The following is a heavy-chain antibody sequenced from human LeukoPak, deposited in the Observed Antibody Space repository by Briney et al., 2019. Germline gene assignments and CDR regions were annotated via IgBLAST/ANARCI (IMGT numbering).Heavy chain of an antibody. Sequence: PSETLSLTCTVSGGSISSYYWSWIRQPPGKGLEWIGEINHSGSTNYNPSLKSRVTISINTSKNQFSLKLSSVTAADTAVYYCARVAKRGGWFDPWGQGTLVTVSS. CDR3: ARVAKRGGWFDP. J-gene: IGHJ5*02. D-gene: IGHD1-1*01. CDR1: GGSISSYY. V-gene: IGHV4-34*01. CDR2: INHSGST.